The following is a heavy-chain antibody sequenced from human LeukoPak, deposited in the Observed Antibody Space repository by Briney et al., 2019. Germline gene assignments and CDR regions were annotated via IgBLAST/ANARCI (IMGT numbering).Heavy chain of an antibody. CDR3: ARDQDIVVVVAALRQREMGGFDP. V-gene: IGHV1-8*01. J-gene: IGHJ5*02. CDR1: GYTFTNYD. CDR2: MNPKSGNT. Sequence: ASVKVSCKASGYTFTNYDINWVRQATGQGPEWMGWMNPKSGNTGYAQKFQGRVTMTRNTSISTAYMELSSLRSDDTAVYYCARDQDIVVVVAALRQREMGGFDPWGQGTLVTVSS. D-gene: IGHD2-15*01.